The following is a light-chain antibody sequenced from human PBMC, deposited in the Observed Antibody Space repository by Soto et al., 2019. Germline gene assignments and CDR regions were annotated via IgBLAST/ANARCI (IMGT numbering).Light chain of an antibody. J-gene: IGKJ4*01. CDR1: QSITGSY. CDR2: GAS. Sequence: ENVLTQSPGTLSLSTEERATVSCRASQSITGSYLAWYQQTPGQAPRLLIYGASSRATGVPDRFSGSGSGTDFTLTISRLEPEDFAVYYCQQYYSILLTFCGGTKV. V-gene: IGKV3-20*01. CDR3: QQYYSILLT.